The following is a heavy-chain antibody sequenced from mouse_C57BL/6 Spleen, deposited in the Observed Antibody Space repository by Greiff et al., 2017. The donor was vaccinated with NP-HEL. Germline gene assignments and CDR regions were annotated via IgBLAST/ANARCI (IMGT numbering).Heavy chain of an antibody. J-gene: IGHJ3*01. CDR3: ASYYFGSSYAWFAY. Sequence: VQLQESGPELVKPGASVKISCKASGYAFSNSWMNWVKQRPGKGLEWIGRIYPGDGDTNYNGKFKGKATLTADKSSSTAYMQLRSLTSEDSAVYVSASYYFGSSYAWFAYWGQGTLVTVSA. D-gene: IGHD1-1*01. CDR2: IYPGDGDT. CDR1: GYAFSNSW. V-gene: IGHV1-82*01.